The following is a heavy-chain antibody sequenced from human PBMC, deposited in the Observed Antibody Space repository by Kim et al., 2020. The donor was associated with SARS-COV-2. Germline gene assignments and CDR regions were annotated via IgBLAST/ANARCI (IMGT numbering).Heavy chain of an antibody. J-gene: IGHJ3*02. Sequence: SETLSLTCTVSGGSISSSSYYWGWIRQPPGKGLEWIGSIYYSGSTYYNPSLKSRVTISVDTSKNQFSLKLSSVTAADTAVYYCASGRQWGGYITGAFDIWGQGTMVTVSS. V-gene: IGHV4-39*01. CDR1: GGSISSSSYY. D-gene: IGHD3-16*01. CDR3: ASGRQWGGYITGAFDI. CDR2: IYYSGST.